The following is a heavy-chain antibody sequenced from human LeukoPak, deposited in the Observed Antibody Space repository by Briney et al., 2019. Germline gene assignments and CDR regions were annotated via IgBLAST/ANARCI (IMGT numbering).Heavy chain of an antibody. D-gene: IGHD3-3*01. CDR1: GFTFRPYT. V-gene: IGHV3-43*01. Sequence: PGVSLRLSCAASGFTFRPYTMQWFRQAPGKELEGVSLFSVNGKTPHFADSAKGRFTISRDNIKNPLYPQTNSLESDDTALSYCAKEGGTMFFDSWGQGNLVTVSS. J-gene: IGHJ5*01. CDR3: AKEGGTMFFDS. CDR2: FSVNGKTP.